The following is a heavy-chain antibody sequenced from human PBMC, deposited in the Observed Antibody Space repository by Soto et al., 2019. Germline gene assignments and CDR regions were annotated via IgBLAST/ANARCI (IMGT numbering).Heavy chain of an antibody. CDR2: MNPNTGGA. Sequence: QVTLVQSRAEVKKLGASVKVSCKASGYNFNGYYIHWVRQAPGQGLEWMGWMNPNTGGANYAQKFQGKVIMTTGTSLSAAYLELRSLTSHDTAVYYCAKVISTIGSKQWLAQTKHQALDYWGQGTLVTVSS. V-gene: IGHV1-2*02. CDR3: AKVISTIGSKQWLAQTKHQALDY. J-gene: IGHJ4*02. CDR1: GYNFNGYY. D-gene: IGHD6-19*01.